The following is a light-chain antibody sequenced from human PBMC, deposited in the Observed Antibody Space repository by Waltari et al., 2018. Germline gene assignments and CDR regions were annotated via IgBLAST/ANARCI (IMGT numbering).Light chain of an antibody. CDR3: SSYADNTLV. CDR2: EVS. J-gene: IGLJ3*02. Sequence: QSALTQPPSASGSPGQSVTIPFTGTSSYYVPWFQHHPGKAPKLMIYEVSKRPSGVPDRFSGSKSGNTASLTVSGLQADDEAHYYCSSYADNTLVFGGGTKLTVL. V-gene: IGLV2-8*01. CDR1: SSYY.